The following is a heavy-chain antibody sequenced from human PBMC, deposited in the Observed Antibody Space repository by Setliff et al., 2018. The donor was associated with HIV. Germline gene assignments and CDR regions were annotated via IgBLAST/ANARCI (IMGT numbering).Heavy chain of an antibody. CDR3: ARGVDY. Sequence: LRLSCAASGFTFSSYWMNWVRQAPGEGLEWVANIKDDGSEKYYVDSVKGRFTISRDNAKNSLYLQMHSLSAEDTAVYYCARGVDYWGEGTLVTVSS. CDR1: GFTFSSYW. J-gene: IGHJ4*02. CDR2: IKDDGSEK. V-gene: IGHV3-7*01.